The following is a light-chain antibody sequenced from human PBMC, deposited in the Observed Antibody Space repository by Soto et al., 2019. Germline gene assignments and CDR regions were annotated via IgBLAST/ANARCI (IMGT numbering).Light chain of an antibody. CDR1: NSDVGSYNL. V-gene: IGLV2-23*01. CDR3: CSYAGSSTLV. CDR2: DGS. Sequence: QSALTQPASVSGSPGQSITISCTGTNSDVGSYNLVSWYQQHPDKAPKLMIFDGSLRPSGVSNRSSGSKFGNTASLTISGLQAEDEADYYCCSYAGSSTLVFGTGTKLTVL. J-gene: IGLJ1*01.